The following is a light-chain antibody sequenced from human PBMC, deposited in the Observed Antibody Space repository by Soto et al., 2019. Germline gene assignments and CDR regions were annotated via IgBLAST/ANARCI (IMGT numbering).Light chain of an antibody. J-gene: IGKJ4*01. CDR2: AAS. CDR1: QGIGSW. CDR3: QQANSFPLT. Sequence: DIQMTQSPSYVSASVGDRVTITCRASQGIGSWLAWYQQKPGKAPNLLIYAASSLHSGVPSRFSGSGSGTDFTLTISSLQPEDFATYYCQQANSFPLTFGGGTKVDIK. V-gene: IGKV1-12*01.